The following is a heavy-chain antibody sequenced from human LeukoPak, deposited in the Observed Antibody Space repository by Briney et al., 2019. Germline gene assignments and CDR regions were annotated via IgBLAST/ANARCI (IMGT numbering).Heavy chain of an antibody. Sequence: PGGSLRLSCAASGFTFGSYTMNWVRQAPGKGLEWVSHISNSSGSIYYADAVKGRFTVSRDNDKNSLYLQMNSLRAEDTAVYYWARDPNDNSGNFYPFDYWGQGTLVTVSS. D-gene: IGHD3-22*01. CDR1: GFTFGSYT. V-gene: IGHV3-48*01. CDR2: ISNSSGSI. J-gene: IGHJ4*02. CDR3: ARDPNDNSGNFYPFDY.